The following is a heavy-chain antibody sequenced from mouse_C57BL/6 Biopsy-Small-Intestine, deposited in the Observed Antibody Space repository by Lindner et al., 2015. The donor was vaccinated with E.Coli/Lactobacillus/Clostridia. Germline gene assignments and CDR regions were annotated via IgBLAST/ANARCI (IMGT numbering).Heavy chain of an antibody. J-gene: IGHJ4*01. Sequence: VQLQESGGGLVQPGESLKLSCESNEYEFPSHDMSWVRKTPEKRLELVAAINSDGGSTYYPDTMERRFIISRDNTKKTLYLQMSSLRPEDTALYYCARLGRRGYAMDYWGQGTSVTVSS. V-gene: IGHV5-2*01. CDR3: ARLGRRGYAMDY. D-gene: IGHD4-1*01. CDR2: INSDGGST. CDR1: EYEFPSHD.